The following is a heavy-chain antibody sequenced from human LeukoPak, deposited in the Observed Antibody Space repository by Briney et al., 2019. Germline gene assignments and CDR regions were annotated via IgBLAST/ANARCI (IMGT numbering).Heavy chain of an antibody. CDR2: ISSGSNTI. Sequence: GGSLRLSCAASGFTFNTYSMNWVRQAPGKGLEWISYISSGSNTIYYADSVKGRFTISRDNAKNSLYLQMNSLRAEDTAAYYCARRVGATYYFDYWGQGTLVTVSS. V-gene: IGHV3-48*01. J-gene: IGHJ4*02. CDR3: ARRVGATYYFDY. CDR1: GFTFNTYS. D-gene: IGHD1-26*01.